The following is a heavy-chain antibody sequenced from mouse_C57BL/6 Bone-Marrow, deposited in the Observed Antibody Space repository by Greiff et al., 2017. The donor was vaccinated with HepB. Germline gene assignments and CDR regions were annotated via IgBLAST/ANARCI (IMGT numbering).Heavy chain of an antibody. CDR3: AREGYYGKVAWFAY. D-gene: IGHD1-1*01. J-gene: IGHJ3*01. CDR1: GYTFTDYN. Sequence: VQLQQSGPELVKPGASVKIPCKASGYTFTDYNMDWVKQSHGKSLEWIGDINPNNGGTIYNQKFKGKATLTVDKSSSTAYMELRSLTSEDTAVYYCAREGYYGKVAWFAYWGQGTLVTVSA. V-gene: IGHV1-18*01. CDR2: INPNNGGT.